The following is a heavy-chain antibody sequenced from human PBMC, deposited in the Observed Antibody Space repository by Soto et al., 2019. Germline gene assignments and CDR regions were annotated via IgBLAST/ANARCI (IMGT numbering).Heavy chain of an antibody. D-gene: IGHD3-22*01. CDR2: IYYSGST. V-gene: IGHV4-30-4*01. CDR1: GGSISSGDYY. J-gene: IGHJ4*02. CDR3: ARVGYDSSGHTLFDY. Sequence: SETLSLTCTVSGGSISSGDYYWSWIRQPPGKGLEWIGYIYYSGSTYYNPSLKSRVTISVDTSKNQFSLKLSSVTAADTAVYYCARVGYDSSGHTLFDYWGQGTLVTVSS.